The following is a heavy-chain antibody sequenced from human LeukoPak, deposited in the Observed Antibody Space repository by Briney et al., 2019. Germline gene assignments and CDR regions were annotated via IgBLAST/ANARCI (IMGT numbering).Heavy chain of an antibody. J-gene: IGHJ5*02. CDR1: GGTFSSYA. V-gene: IGHV1-69*13. Sequence: ASVKVSCKASGGTFSSYAISWVRQAPGQGLEWMGGIIPIFGTANYAQKFQGRVTITADESTSTAYMELSSLGSEDTAVYYCARDRRQWLVDGWFDPWGQGTLVTVSS. CDR2: IIPIFGTA. CDR3: ARDRRQWLVDGWFDP. D-gene: IGHD6-19*01.